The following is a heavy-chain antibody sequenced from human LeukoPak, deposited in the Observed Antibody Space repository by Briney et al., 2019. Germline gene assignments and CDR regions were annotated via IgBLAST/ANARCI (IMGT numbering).Heavy chain of an antibody. V-gene: IGHV4-31*03. D-gene: IGHD4-17*01. CDR3: AREATVTFELDP. CDR2: IYYSGST. CDR1: GGSISSGGYY. Sequence: SQTLSLTCTVSGGSISSGGYYWSWIRQPPGKGLEWIGYIYYSGSTYYNPSLKSRVTISVGTSKNQFSLKLSSVTAADTAVYYCAREATVTFELDPWGQGTLVTVSS. J-gene: IGHJ5*02.